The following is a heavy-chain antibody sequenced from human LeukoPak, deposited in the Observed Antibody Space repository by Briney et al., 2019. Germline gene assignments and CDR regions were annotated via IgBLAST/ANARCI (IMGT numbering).Heavy chain of an antibody. D-gene: IGHD4-17*01. J-gene: IGHJ4*02. V-gene: IGHV4-34*01. CDR1: GGSFSGYY. CDR2: INHSGST. Sequence: SETLSLTCAVYGGSFSGYYWSWIRQPPGKGLEWIGEINHSGSTNHNPSLKSRVTISVDTSKNQFSLKLSSVTAADTAVYYCARQAVTNLLYYFDYWGQGTLITVSS. CDR3: ARQAVTNLLYYFDY.